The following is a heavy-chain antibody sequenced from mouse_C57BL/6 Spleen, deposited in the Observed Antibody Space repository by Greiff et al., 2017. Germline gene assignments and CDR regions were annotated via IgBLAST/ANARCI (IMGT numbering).Heavy chain of an antibody. V-gene: IGHV5-4*01. CDR1: GFTFSSYA. J-gene: IGHJ1*03. D-gene: IGHD1-1*01. Sequence: EVMLVESGGGLVKPGGSLKLSCAASGFTFSSYAMSWVRQTPEKRLEWVATISDGGSYTYYPDNVKGRFTISRDNATNNLYLQMSHLTSDDTAMYYCARDHYYGSSYWYFDVWGTGTTVTVSS. CDR3: ARDHYYGSSYWYFDV. CDR2: ISDGGSYT.